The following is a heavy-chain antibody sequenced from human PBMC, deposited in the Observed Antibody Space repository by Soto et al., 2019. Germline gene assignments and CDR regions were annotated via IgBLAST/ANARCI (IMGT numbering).Heavy chain of an antibody. CDR1: CGSFSGYY. CDR2: INHSGST. D-gene: IGHD3-16*02. Sequence: SETLSLTCAVYCGSFSGYYWSWIRQPPGKGLEWIGEINHSGSTNYNPSLKSRVTISVDTSKNQFSLKLSSVTAADTAVYYCARGKLSDYVWGSYRYHFDYWGRGTVVTVLL. CDR3: ARGKLSDYVWGSYRYHFDY. J-gene: IGHJ4*02. V-gene: IGHV4-34*01.